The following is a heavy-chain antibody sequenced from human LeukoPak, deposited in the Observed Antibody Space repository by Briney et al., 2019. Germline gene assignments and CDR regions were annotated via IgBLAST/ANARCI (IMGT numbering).Heavy chain of an antibody. CDR2: INHSGGT. CDR3: ARRHGDYRYYYYYYGMDV. Sequence: TSETLSLTCAVYGGSFSGYYWSWIRQPPGKGLEWIGEINHSGGTNYNPSLKSRVTISVDTSKNQFSLKLSSVTAADTAVYYCARRHGDYRYYYYYYGMDVWGQGTTVTVSS. J-gene: IGHJ6*02. V-gene: IGHV4-34*01. CDR1: GGSFSGYY. D-gene: IGHD4-17*01.